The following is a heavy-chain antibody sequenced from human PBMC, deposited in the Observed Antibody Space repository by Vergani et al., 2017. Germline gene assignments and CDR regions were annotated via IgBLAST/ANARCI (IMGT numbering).Heavy chain of an antibody. V-gene: IGHV3-9*01. CDR1: GFTFDDYA. J-gene: IGHJ6*04. CDR3: AREHLTGMDV. CDR2: ISWNSGSI. Sequence: EVQLVESGGGLVQPGRSLRLSCAASGFTFDDYAMHWVRQAPGKGLEWVSGISWNSGSIGYADSVKGRFTISRDNAKNSLYLQMNSLRAEDTAVYYCAREHLTGMDVWGKGTTVTVSS.